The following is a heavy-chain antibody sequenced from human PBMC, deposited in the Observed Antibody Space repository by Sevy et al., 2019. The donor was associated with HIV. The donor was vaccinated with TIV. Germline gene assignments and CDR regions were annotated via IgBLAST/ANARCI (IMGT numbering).Heavy chain of an antibody. J-gene: IGHJ4*02. D-gene: IGHD5-18*01. CDR3: ARDYRDGYNYGYYFDY. CDR1: GFILSSYS. CDR2: ISSSSSYI. V-gene: IGHV3-21*01. Sequence: GGSLRLSCAASGFILSSYSMNWVRQAPGKGLEWVSSISSSSSYIYYADSVKGRFTISRDNAKNSLYLQMNSLRAEDTTVYYCARDYRDGYNYGYYFDYWGQGSLVTVSS.